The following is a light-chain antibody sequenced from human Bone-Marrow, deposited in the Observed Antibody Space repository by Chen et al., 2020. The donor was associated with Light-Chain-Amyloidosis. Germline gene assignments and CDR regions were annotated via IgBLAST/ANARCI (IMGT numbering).Light chain of an antibody. CDR2: LGS. CDR1: QSLSHSTGYNS. V-gene: IGKV2-28*01. CDR3: MQALQSPPT. J-gene: IGKJ1*01. Sequence: DVVLTQSPLSLPVTPGVPASISCRSSQSLSHSTGYNSLDWYLQKPGQSPQLLIYLGSTRASGVPDRFSGSGSGTDFTLKIRRVETEDVGVYYCMQALQSPPTFGQGTKVEIK.